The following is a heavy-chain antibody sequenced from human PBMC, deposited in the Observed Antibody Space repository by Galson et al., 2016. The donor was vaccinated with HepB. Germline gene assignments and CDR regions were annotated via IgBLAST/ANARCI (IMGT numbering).Heavy chain of an antibody. CDR2: ISRDGSNG. Sequence: SLRLSCAASGFTFITYAMHWVRQAPGKGLEWVAVISRDGSNGYYADSVKGRFTISRDNSKNTLYLQMNTLRAEDTAVYCCARVLSWPGSDYDDGFDIWGQGTMVTVSS. D-gene: IGHD5-12*01. J-gene: IGHJ3*02. CDR3: ARVLSWPGSDYDDGFDI. CDR1: GFTFITYA. V-gene: IGHV3-30*03.